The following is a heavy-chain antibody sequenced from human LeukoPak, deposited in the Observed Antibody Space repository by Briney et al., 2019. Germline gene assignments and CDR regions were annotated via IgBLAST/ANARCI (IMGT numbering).Heavy chain of an antibody. D-gene: IGHD2-2*01. J-gene: IGHJ4*02. CDR1: GFTFSSYW. CDR3: ARSSPGPYCSSTSCSFDY. CDR2: IKQDGSEK. Sequence: GGSLRLSCAASGFTFSSYWMNWVRQAPGKGPEWVANIKQDGSEKYYVDSVKGRFTISRDNAKNSLYLQMNSMRAEDTAVYYCARSSPGPYCSSTSCSFDYWGQGTLVTVSS. V-gene: IGHV3-7*01.